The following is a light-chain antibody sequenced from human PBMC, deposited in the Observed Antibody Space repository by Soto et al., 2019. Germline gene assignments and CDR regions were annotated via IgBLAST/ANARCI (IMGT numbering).Light chain of an antibody. CDR3: QQYNNWTPET. V-gene: IGKV3-15*01. J-gene: IGKJ1*01. Sequence: EIVMTQSPATLSVSPGERVTLSCMASQSVSSNLAWYQQKPGQAPRLLIYGASTRATGIPARFSGSGSGTEFTLTISSLQSEDFAVYYCQQYNNWTPETFGQATKVDIK. CDR1: QSVSSN. CDR2: GAS.